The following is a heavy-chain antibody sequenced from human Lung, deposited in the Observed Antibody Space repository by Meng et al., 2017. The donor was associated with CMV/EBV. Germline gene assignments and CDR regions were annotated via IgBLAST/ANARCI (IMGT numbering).Heavy chain of an antibody. D-gene: IGHD2-15*01. Sequence: KVSXKGSGYSFTSYWIGWVRQMPGKGLEWMGIIYPGDSDTRYSPSFQGQVTISADKSISTAYLQWSSLKASDTAMYYCARHGGSTIYYYYGMDVWGQGTXVTVSS. CDR2: IYPGDSDT. CDR1: GYSFTSYW. V-gene: IGHV5-51*01. J-gene: IGHJ6*02. CDR3: ARHGGSTIYYYYGMDV.